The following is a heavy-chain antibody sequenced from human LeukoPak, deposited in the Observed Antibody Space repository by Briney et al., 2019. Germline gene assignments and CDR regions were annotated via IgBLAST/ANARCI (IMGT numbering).Heavy chain of an antibody. D-gene: IGHD1-1*01. J-gene: IGHJ3*02. CDR2: INSDGTST. CDR1: GFTFSSYW. CDR3: ARTSTGNAIDM. Sequence: PGGSLRLSCAASGFTFSSYWMHWVRQAPGKGLVWVSRINSDGTSTSHADSVKGRLTISRDNAKNTLYLQMNSLRVEGTAVYYCARTSTGNAIDMWGQGTMVTVSS. V-gene: IGHV3-74*01.